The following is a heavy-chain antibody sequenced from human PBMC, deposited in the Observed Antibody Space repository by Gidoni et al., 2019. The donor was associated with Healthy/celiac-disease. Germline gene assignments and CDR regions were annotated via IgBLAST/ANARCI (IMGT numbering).Heavy chain of an antibody. V-gene: IGHV3-30-3*01. Sequence: QVQLVESGGGVVQPGRSLRLSCAASGFTFSSYAMHWVRQAPGKGLEWVAVISYDGSNKYYADSVKGRFTISRDNSKNTLYLQMNSLRAEDTAVYYCARDRDDQAIDYWGQGTLVTVSS. CDR2: ISYDGSNK. D-gene: IGHD3-3*01. CDR1: GFTFSSYA. J-gene: IGHJ4*02. CDR3: ARDRDDQAIDY.